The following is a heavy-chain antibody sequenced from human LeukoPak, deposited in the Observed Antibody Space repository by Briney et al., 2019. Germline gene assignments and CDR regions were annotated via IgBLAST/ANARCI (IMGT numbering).Heavy chain of an antibody. D-gene: IGHD6-13*01. CDR3: ARDLRSITWSNWFDP. V-gene: IGHV6-1*01. CDR2: TYCRSKWYN. J-gene: IGHJ5*02. CDR1: GDSVSSNSVA. Sequence: SQTLSLTCAISGDSVSSNSVAWNWIRQSPARGLEWLGRTYCRSKWYNDYAVSVKSRISISPDTSTNQFSLHLNSVTPEDTAVYYCARDLRSITWSNWFDPWGQGTLVTVSS.